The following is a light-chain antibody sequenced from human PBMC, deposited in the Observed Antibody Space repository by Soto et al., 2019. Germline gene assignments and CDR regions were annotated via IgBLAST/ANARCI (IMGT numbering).Light chain of an antibody. CDR2: GAS. CDR1: QSVSSSY. CDR3: QHYGSSLWT. V-gene: IGKV3-20*01. Sequence: EIVLTQSPATLSVSPGERATLSCRASQSVSSSYLAWYQQQPGQAPRLIIYGASSRTTGIPDRFSGSGAGTDFTLTISRLEPEDFAVYYCQHYGSSLWTFGQGTKVEIK. J-gene: IGKJ1*01.